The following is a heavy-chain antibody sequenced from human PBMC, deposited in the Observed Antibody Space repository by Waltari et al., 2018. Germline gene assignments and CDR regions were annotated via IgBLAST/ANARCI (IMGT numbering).Heavy chain of an antibody. CDR3: AKDAFGNSLGGVFDY. Sequence: EVHLAESGGGLVQPGRSLRISCGAAGFNFDESAMHWVRQEPGKGLEWLSGINWSSSNIGYADSVKGRFTISRDNAKNSLYLQINSLRTEDTAFYYCAKDAFGNSLGGVFDYWGQGTLVTVSS. CDR1: GFNFDESA. D-gene: IGHD3-3*01. CDR2: INWSSSNI. J-gene: IGHJ4*02. V-gene: IGHV3-9*01.